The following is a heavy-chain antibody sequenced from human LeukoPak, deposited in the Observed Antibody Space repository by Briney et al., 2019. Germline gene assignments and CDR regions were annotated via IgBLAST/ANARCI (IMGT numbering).Heavy chain of an antibody. J-gene: IGHJ3*02. Sequence: SETLSLTCTVSYDSISRFYWSWIRQPPGKGLEWIGYIYYSGSTIYSSSLKSRVTISVDTSKNQLSLELKSVTAADTAVHYCARTIDGFDIWGQGTMVTVSS. D-gene: IGHD3-10*01. V-gene: IGHV4-59*08. CDR1: YDSISRFY. CDR2: IYYSGST. CDR3: ARTIDGFDI.